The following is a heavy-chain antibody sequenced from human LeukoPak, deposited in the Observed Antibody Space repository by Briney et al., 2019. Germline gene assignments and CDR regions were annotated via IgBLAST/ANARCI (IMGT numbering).Heavy chain of an antibody. Sequence: GGSLRLSCAASGFTFSSYEMNWVRQAPGKGLECVSYISSSGSTIHYADSVKGRFTISRDNAKNSLYLQMNSLRAEDTAVYYCARGPISSLAFDYWGQGTLVTVSS. CDR2: ISSSGSTI. CDR1: GFTFSSYE. V-gene: IGHV3-48*03. J-gene: IGHJ4*02. CDR3: ARGPISSLAFDY. D-gene: IGHD3-16*02.